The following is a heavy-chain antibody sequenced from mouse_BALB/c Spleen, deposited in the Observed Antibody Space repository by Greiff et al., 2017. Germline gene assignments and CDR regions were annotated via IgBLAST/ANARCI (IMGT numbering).Heavy chain of an antibody. CDR3: ARDWPVGYFDV. V-gene: IGHV7-3*02. D-gene: IGHD4-1*01. CDR2: IRNKANGYTT. CDR1: GFTFTDYY. J-gene: IGHJ1*01. Sequence: EVKLQESGGGLVQPGGSLRLSCATSGFTFTDYYMSWVRQPPGKALEWLGFIRNKANGYTTEYSASVKGRFTISRDNSQSILYLQMNTLRAEDSATYYCARDWPVGYFDVWGAGTTVTVSS.